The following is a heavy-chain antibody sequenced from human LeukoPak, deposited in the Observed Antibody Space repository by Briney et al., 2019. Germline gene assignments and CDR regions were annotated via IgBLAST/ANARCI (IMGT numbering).Heavy chain of an antibody. CDR2: IKQDGSEK. V-gene: IGHV3-7*01. CDR1: GFTFSSYW. D-gene: IGHD3-9*01. CDR3: ARGYDILTAPFDY. J-gene: IGHJ4*02. Sequence: PGGSLRLSCAASGFTFSSYWMSWVRQAPGKGLEWVANIKQDGSEKYYVDSVKGRFTISRDNAKNSLYLQMNSLRAEDTAVYYCARGYDILTAPFDYWGQGALVTVSS.